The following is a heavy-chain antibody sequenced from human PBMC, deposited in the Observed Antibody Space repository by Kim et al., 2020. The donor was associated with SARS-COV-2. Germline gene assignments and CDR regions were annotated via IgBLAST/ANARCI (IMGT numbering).Heavy chain of an antibody. Sequence: YADSVKDRFTISRDNSKSPLYLQMNSLGAEDTAVYYCDLTSCYYCYYGMDVWGQGIPVTVAS. D-gene: IGHD2-2*01. CDR3: DLTSCYYCYYGMDV. V-gene: IGHV3-53*01. J-gene: IGHJ6*02.